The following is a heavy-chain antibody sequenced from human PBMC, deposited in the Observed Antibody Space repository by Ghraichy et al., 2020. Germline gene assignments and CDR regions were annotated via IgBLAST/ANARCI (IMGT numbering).Heavy chain of an antibody. CDR3: LTFGGPIAPGY. J-gene: IGHJ4*02. V-gene: IGHV3-66*02. CDR2: IYSGGNT. Sequence: GGSLRLSCAASGFTVSSNHMSWVRQSVGKGLEWVSTIYSGGNTVYADSVKGRFTISRDSSKSTLYLQMNSLRVEDTAVYFCLTFGGPIAPGYSGQGTLVSVSS. CDR1: GFTVSSNH. D-gene: IGHD3-16*01.